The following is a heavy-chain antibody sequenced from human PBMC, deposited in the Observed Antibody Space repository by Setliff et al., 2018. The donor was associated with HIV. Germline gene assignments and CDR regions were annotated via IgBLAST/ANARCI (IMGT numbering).Heavy chain of an antibody. CDR3: ARARLLGGFLS. CDR1: GDSIGTYY. J-gene: IGHJ5*02. CDR2: FYYGGST. D-gene: IGHD7-27*01. Sequence: SETLSLTCSVSGDSIGTYYWNWIRQTPGKRLEWIGFFYYGGSTDYNPALKNRVAISVDTSRNRDSLKMTSVTAADTAVYYCARARLLGGFLSWGRGALVTVSS. V-gene: IGHV4-59*01.